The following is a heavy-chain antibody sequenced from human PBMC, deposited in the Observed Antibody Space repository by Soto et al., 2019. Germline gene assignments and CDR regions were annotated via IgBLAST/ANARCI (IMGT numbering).Heavy chain of an antibody. J-gene: IGHJ4*02. CDR1: GFTFSVYS. D-gene: IGHD6-19*01. CDR3: ARSVEGHFAY. CDR2: ITSDTKTI. Sequence: EVQLVESGGDLVQRGGSLRLSCVASGFTFSVYSMNWVRQAPGKGLEWFSYITSDTKTIKYADSVKGQFTIPRDNAKNSVYLQMNSLRDEDTAVYYCARSVEGHFAYWGQGTVVTVSS. V-gene: IGHV3-48*02.